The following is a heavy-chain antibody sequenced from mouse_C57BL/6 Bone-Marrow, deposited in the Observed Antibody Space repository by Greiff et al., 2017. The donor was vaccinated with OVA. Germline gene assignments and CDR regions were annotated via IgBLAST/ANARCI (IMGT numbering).Heavy chain of an antibody. CDR2: IYPRSGNT. D-gene: IGHD1-1*01. Sequence: QVQLQQSGAKLARPGASVKLSCKASGYTFTSYGISWVKQRTGQGLEWIGEIYPRSGNTYYNEKFKGKATLTADKSSSTAYMELRSLTSEDSAVYFCARSSTAWFAYWGQGTLVTVSA. V-gene: IGHV1-81*01. CDR3: ARSSTAWFAY. J-gene: IGHJ3*01. CDR1: GYTFTSYG.